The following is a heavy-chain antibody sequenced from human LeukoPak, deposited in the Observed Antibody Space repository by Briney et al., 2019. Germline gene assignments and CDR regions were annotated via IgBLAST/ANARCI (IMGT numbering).Heavy chain of an antibody. J-gene: IGHJ4*02. CDR1: GFTFSDYY. CDR3: ARFVRYDSSGYEINYFDY. Sequence: GGSLRLSCAASGFTFSDYYMSWIRQAPGKGLEWVSYISSSGSTIYYADSVKGRFTISRDNAKNSLYLQMNSLRAEDTAVYYCARFVRYDSSGYEINYFDYWGQGTLVTVSS. D-gene: IGHD3-22*01. V-gene: IGHV3-11*01. CDR2: ISSSGSTI.